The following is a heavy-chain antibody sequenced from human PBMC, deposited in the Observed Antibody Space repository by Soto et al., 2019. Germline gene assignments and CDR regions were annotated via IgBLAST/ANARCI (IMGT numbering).Heavy chain of an antibody. CDR2: IWYDGSNK. J-gene: IGHJ4*02. CDR3: AEEGVY. CDR1: GFTFSSYG. Sequence: QVQLVESGGGVVQPGRSLRLSCAASGFTFSSYGMHWVRQAPGKGLEWVAVIWYDGSNKYYADSVKGRFTISRDNSKITLDLQMNTLSAEDTAVYYCAEEGVYWGQGTLVTGSS. D-gene: IGHD3-16*01. V-gene: IGHV3-33*01.